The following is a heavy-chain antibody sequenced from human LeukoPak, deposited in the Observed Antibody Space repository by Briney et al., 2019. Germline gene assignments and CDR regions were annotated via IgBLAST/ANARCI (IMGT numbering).Heavy chain of an antibody. D-gene: IGHD3-22*01. CDR2: IYYSGST. V-gene: IGHV4-59*08. J-gene: IGHJ4*02. CDR3: ARTYVNYYDSSGYYDY. CDR1: GGSISSYY. Sequence: SETLSLTCTVSGGSISSYYWSWIRQPPGKGLEWIGYIYYSGSTNYNPSLKSRVTISVDTYKNQFSLKLSSVTAADTAVYYCARTYVNYYDSSGYYDYWGQGTLVTVSS.